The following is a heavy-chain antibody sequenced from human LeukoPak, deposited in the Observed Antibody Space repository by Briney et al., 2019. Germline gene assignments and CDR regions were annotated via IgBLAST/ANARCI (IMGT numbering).Heavy chain of an antibody. Sequence: GGSLRLSCAASGITFSSYGMSWVRQAPGKGLEWVSSISSTGGTTYYADSVKGRFTISRDNAKNSLYLQMNSLRAEDTAVYYCARDAPLTYYYGSGSYYDYWGQGTLITVSS. D-gene: IGHD3-10*01. CDR1: GITFSSYG. CDR3: ARDAPLTYYYGSGSYYDY. V-gene: IGHV3-48*01. CDR2: ISSTGGTT. J-gene: IGHJ4*02.